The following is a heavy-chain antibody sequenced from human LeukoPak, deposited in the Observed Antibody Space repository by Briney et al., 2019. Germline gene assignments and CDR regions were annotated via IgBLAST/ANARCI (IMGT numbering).Heavy chain of an antibody. CDR2: ISGSGGST. Sequence: GGSLRLSCAASGFTFSAYTMHWVRQAPGKGLEWVSAISGSGGSTYYADSVKGRFTISRDNSKNTLYLQMNSLRAEDTAVYYCARDLSLYDSSGYYPLGYWGQGTLVTVSS. D-gene: IGHD3-22*01. CDR1: GFTFSAYT. V-gene: IGHV3-23*01. J-gene: IGHJ4*02. CDR3: ARDLSLYDSSGYYPLGY.